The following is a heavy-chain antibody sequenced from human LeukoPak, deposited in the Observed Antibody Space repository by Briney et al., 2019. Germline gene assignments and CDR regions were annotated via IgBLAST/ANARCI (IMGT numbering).Heavy chain of an antibody. CDR1: GGSISNGVYY. J-gene: IGHJ4*02. D-gene: IGHD6-19*01. Sequence: PSQTLSLTCTVPGGSISNGVYYWSWIRQHPGKGPEWIGYIYNSGNTYYNPSLKSGIAISVYTSKNQFSLKLSSLTAADTAVYYCARGSSGWLRFDYWGQGTLVTVSS. CDR3: ARGSSGWLRFDY. CDR2: IYNSGNT. V-gene: IGHV4-31*03.